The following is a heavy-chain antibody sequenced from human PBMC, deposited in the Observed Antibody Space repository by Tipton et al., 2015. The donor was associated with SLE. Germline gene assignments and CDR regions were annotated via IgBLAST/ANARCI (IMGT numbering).Heavy chain of an antibody. D-gene: IGHD6-19*01. CDR3: ARLDQWYYYYGMDV. J-gene: IGHJ6*02. Sequence: TLSLTCTVSGYSISSGYYWGWIRQPPGKGLEWIGSIYHSGSTYYNPSLKSRVTISVDTSKNQFSLKLSSVTAADTAVYYCARLDQWYYYYGMDVWGQGTTVTVSS. V-gene: IGHV4-38-2*02. CDR2: IYHSGST. CDR1: GYSISSGYY.